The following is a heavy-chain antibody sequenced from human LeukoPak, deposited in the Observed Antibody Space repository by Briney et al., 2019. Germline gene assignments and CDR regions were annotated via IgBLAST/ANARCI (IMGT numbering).Heavy chain of an antibody. J-gene: IGHJ4*02. Sequence: ASVKVSCKASGYTFTSYYMHWVRQAPGQGLEWMGIINPSGGSTSYAQKFQGRVTMTRDTSTSTVYMELSSLRSEDTAVYYCARGPIPWYYYDSSGSRFDYWGQGTLVTVSS. V-gene: IGHV1-46*01. CDR2: INPSGGST. D-gene: IGHD3-22*01. CDR3: ARGPIPWYYYDSSGSRFDY. CDR1: GYTFTSYY.